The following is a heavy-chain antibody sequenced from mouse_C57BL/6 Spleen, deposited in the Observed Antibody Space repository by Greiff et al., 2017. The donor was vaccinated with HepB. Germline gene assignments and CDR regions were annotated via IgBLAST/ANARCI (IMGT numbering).Heavy chain of an antibody. Sequence: VQLQQSGPELVKPGASVKISCKASGYTFTDYYMNWVKQSHGKSLEWIGDINPNNGGTSYNQKFKGKATLTVDKSSSTAYMELRSLTSEDSAVYYCARSLYEGYFDVWGTGTTVTVSS. J-gene: IGHJ1*03. CDR3: ARSLYEGYFDV. CDR1: GYTFTDYY. CDR2: INPNNGGT. D-gene: IGHD2-12*01. V-gene: IGHV1-26*01.